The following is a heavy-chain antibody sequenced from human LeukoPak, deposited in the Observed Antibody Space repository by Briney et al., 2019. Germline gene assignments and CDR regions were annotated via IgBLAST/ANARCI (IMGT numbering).Heavy chain of an antibody. V-gene: IGHV3-66*01. CDR2: IYSGGFT. CDR1: GFTVSTNY. Sequence: GGSLRLSCAASGFTVSTNYMSSVRQAPRKGLGWVSIIYSGGFTDYADSVKGRFTISRDNSKNTLDLQMNSLRAEDTAVYYCARRLEYSGSKGVFDYWGQGTLVTVSS. D-gene: IGHD1-26*01. CDR3: ARRLEYSGSKGVFDY. J-gene: IGHJ4*02.